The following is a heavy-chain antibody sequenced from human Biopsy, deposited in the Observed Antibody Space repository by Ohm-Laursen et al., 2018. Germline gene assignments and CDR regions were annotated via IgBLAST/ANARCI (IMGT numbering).Heavy chain of an antibody. V-gene: IGHV4-59*07. CDR2: IYYSGST. D-gene: IGHD1-26*01. Sequence: SDTLSLTCTVSGGSIYNFFWSWIRQPPGKGLEWIGYIYYSGSTNYNPSLRSRVTISVDRSKNQFSLELSSVTAADTAVYYCARVGAGAPSIDYFDTWGQGTLVTVSS. J-gene: IGHJ5*02. CDR1: GGSIYNFF. CDR3: ARVGAGAPSIDYFDT.